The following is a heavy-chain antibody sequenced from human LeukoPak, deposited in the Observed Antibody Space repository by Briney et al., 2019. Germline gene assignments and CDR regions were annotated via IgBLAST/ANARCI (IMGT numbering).Heavy chain of an antibody. J-gene: IGHJ5*02. CDR3: ARDIGAYYGSGSNWFDP. V-gene: IGHV3-66*01. CDR2: IYSGGST. CDR1: EFSVGSNY. Sequence: PGGSLRLSCAASEFSVGSNYMTWVRQAPGKGLEWVSLIYSGGSTYYADSVKGRFTISRDNSKNTLYLQMNSLRAEDTAVYYCARDIGAYYGSGSNWFDPWGQGTLVTVSS. D-gene: IGHD3-10*01.